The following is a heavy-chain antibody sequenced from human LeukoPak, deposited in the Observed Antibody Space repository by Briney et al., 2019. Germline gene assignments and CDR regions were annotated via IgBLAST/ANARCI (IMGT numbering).Heavy chain of an antibody. D-gene: IGHD5-18*01. CDR3: ARASGDIVETATMGSY. Sequence: GGSLRLSCAASGFTISSYSRNWIRQAPGKGLEWVSSISSSSSSIYYADSVKGRFTISRDNAKHSLYLQMNSLRAEDTAVYYCARASGDIVETATMGSYWGQGTLVTVPS. V-gene: IGHV3-21*01. J-gene: IGHJ4*02. CDR1: GFTISSYS. CDR2: ISSSSSSI.